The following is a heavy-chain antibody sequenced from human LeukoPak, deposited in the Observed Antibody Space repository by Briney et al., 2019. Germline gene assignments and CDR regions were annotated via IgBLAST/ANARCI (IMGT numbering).Heavy chain of an antibody. CDR3: ARHGGDIVVVPAARGYWFDP. CDR1: GYSFTTYW. CDR2: IDPSDSYT. V-gene: IGHV5-10-1*01. D-gene: IGHD2-2*01. J-gene: IGHJ5*02. Sequence: GESLRISCKGSGYSFTTYWISWVGQMPGKGLEWMGRIDPSDSYTNYRPSFQGHVTISADKSISTAYLQWSSLKASDTAMYYCARHGGDIVVVPAARGYWFDPWGQGTLVTVSS.